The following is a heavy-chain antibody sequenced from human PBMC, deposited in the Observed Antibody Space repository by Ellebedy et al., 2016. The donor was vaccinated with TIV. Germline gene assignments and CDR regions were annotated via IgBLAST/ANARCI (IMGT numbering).Heavy chain of an antibody. V-gene: IGHV1-46*01. CDR3: ARDLGRNSNYLEY. J-gene: IGHJ4*02. Sequence: AVSVKVSCKASGYTFTTYYIHWVRQAPGQGLEWMGIINPNVATTSYAQKFEGRVTMTRDTSTSTVYMEVSSLRSEDTAVYYCARDLGRNSNYLEYWGQGTPVTVSS. CDR1: GYTFTTYY. CDR2: INPNVATT. D-gene: IGHD4-11*01.